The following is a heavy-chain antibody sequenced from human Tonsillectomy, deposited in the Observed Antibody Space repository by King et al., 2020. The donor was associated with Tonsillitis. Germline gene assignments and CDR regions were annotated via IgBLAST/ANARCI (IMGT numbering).Heavy chain of an antibody. D-gene: IGHD7-27*01. V-gene: IGHV4-59*02. CDR2: ISSTVTT. CDR3: ARDRPDWGDWYFDL. Sequence: QLQESGPGLVKPSETLSLTCTVSGASVSSFYWSWIRQPPGKGLEWVGSISSTVTTNYNPSLKSPVTISVDTAKNQFSLILTSVTAADAALYFCARDRPDWGDWYFDLWGRGTLVTVSS. CDR1: GASVSSFY. J-gene: IGHJ2*01.